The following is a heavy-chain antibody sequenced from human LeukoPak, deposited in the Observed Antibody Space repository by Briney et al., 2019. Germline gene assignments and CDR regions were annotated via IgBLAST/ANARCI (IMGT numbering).Heavy chain of an antibody. Sequence: SETLSLTCTVSGGSISSGDYYWSWIRQPPGKGLEWIGYISSSGRTYYNPSLKSRVTVSVYTSKNQFSLKVSSETAADTAVYYCARGQYGSGILYWGQGTLVTVSS. V-gene: IGHV4-30-4*01. CDR2: ISSSGRT. J-gene: IGHJ4*02. CDR3: ARGQYGSGILY. CDR1: GGSISSGDYY. D-gene: IGHD3-10*01.